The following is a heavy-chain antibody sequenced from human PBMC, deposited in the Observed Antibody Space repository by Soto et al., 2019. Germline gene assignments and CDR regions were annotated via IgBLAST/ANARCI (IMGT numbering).Heavy chain of an antibody. CDR2: ISYDGSKK. CDR1: GFTFSSFA. J-gene: IGHJ4*02. CDR3: TRDMDYGDRAFGDY. D-gene: IGHD2-21*02. V-gene: IGHV3-30-3*01. Sequence: GGSLRLSCAASGFTFSSFAVYWVRQAPGKGLDWLAVISYDGSKKYYADSVRGRFTISRDNSKNTLYLQMNGLRTEDTAVYYCTRDMDYGDRAFGDYWGQGTLVTVSS.